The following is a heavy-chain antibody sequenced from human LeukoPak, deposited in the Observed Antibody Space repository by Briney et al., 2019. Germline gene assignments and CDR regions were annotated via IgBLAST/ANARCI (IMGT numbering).Heavy chain of an antibody. CDR1: GFTFSSYE. CDR3: ARTMWEPKASFDI. V-gene: IGHV3-48*03. CDR2: ISSSGSTI. Sequence: GGSLRLSCAASGFTFSSYEMHWVRQAPGKGLEWVSYISSSGSTIYYADSVKGRFTISRDNAKNSLYLQMNSLRAEDTAVYYCARTMWEPKASFDIWGQGTMVTVSS. J-gene: IGHJ3*02. D-gene: IGHD1-26*01.